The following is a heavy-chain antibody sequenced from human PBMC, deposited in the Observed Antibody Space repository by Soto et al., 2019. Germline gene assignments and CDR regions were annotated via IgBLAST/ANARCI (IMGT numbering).Heavy chain of an antibody. V-gene: IGHV1-69*13. Sequence: SVKASCKASGGTFSSYAISWVRQAPGQGLEWMGGIIPIFGTANYAQKFQGRVTITADESTSTAYMELSSLRSEDTAVYYCARDQESPYYYDSSGYYYYGMDVWGQGTTVTVSS. CDR1: GGTFSSYA. CDR3: ARDQESPYYYDSSGYYYYGMDV. J-gene: IGHJ6*02. D-gene: IGHD3-22*01. CDR2: IIPIFGTA.